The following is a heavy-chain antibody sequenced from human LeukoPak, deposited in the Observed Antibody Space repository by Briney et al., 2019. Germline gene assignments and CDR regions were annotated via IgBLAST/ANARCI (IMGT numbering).Heavy chain of an antibody. Sequence: GGSLRLSCAASGFSFSNYGMNWVRQAPGKGLEWVSGITGGGQNTYYADSVKGRFTISRDNSKNTMYPQMNSLRAEDTAVYYWAKLPTSGWSFDYWGQGTLVTVSS. D-gene: IGHD6-19*01. CDR3: AKLPTSGWSFDY. CDR2: ITGGGQNT. CDR1: GFSFSNYG. J-gene: IGHJ4*02. V-gene: IGHV3-23*01.